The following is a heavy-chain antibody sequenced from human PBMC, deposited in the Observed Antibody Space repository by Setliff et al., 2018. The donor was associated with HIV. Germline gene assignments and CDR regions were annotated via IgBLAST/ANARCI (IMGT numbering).Heavy chain of an antibody. Sequence: SETLSLTCTVSGGSISTGGYYWSWIRQHPGKGLEWIGYIYNSGGTYYNPSPKSRITMSIDTSKNQFSLKLNSVTAADTAVYFCARSQGSATYYYYYYMDVWGKGTTVTVSS. D-gene: IGHD6-13*01. CDR1: GGSISTGGYY. J-gene: IGHJ6*03. CDR2: IYNSGGT. CDR3: ARSQGSATYYYYYYMDV. V-gene: IGHV4-31*02.